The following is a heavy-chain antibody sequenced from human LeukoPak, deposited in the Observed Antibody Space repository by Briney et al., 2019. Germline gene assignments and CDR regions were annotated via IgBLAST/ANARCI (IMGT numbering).Heavy chain of an antibody. CDR1: GFTFGNYA. Sequence: GGSLRLSCAASGFTFGNYAMSWVRQAPVKGLEWVSGIIADADDTYYADSVKGRFTISRDHSKNTLHLQMNSLRAEDAAIYYCARDGTTTRYNWFDSWGQGTLVTVSS. CDR2: IIADADDT. J-gene: IGHJ5*01. CDR3: ARDGTTTRYNWFDS. D-gene: IGHD1-7*01. V-gene: IGHV3-23*01.